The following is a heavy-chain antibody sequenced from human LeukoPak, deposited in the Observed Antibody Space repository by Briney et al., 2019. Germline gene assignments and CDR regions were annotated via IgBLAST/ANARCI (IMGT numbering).Heavy chain of an antibody. CDR2: ITPTADYI. CDR1: GSAFIKYS. J-gene: IGHJ2*01. Sequence: GGSLRLSCEAPGSAFIKYSLNRVRQAPGKGLEWIATITPTADYIYYADSMKGRFTISRDNARNSVFLQMDSLTTEDTARYFCARSVLGGYWYFNLWGRGTLVTVSS. V-gene: IGHV3-21*01. D-gene: IGHD3-16*01. CDR3: ARSVLGGYWYFNL.